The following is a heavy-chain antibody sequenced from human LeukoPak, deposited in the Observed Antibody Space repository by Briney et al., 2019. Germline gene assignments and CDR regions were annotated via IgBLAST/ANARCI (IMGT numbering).Heavy chain of an antibody. CDR3: ARELRYDNSDSGAF. Sequence: SETLSLTCTVSGGSISSYYWSWIRQPPWKGLEWIGYIYYSGSTNYNPSLKSRVTISVDTSKNQFSLKLSSVTAADTAVYYCARELRYDNSDSGAFWGQGTVVTVSS. D-gene: IGHD3-22*01. CDR2: IYYSGST. J-gene: IGHJ3*01. CDR1: GGSISSYY. V-gene: IGHV4-59*12.